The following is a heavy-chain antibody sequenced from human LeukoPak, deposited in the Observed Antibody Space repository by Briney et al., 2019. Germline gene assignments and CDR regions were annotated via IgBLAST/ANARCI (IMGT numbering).Heavy chain of an antibody. CDR3: ARALQPGVYAFDV. V-gene: IGHV4-59*01. D-gene: IGHD6-13*01. Sequence: SETLSLTCTVSGVSISSYYWTWIRQPPGEGLEWIGYIYYSGSTNYNPSLKSRVTISVDTSKNQFSLKLSSVTAADTAVYYCARALQPGVYAFDVWGQGTMVTVSS. CDR1: GVSISSYY. J-gene: IGHJ3*01. CDR2: IYYSGST.